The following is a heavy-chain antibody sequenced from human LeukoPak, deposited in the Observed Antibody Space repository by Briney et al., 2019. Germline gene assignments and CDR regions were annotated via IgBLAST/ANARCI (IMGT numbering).Heavy chain of an antibody. CDR2: LYNSGTA. Sequence: SETLSLTCTVSGGSISSGGYYWSWIRQHPGKGLEWIGNLYNSGTAYYNPSLKSRVTISVDTSKNQFSLKLSSVTAADTAMYYCARLYYYESSGYWNYFDYWGQGTLVTVSS. D-gene: IGHD3-22*01. CDR1: GGSISSGGYY. CDR3: ARLYYYESSGYWNYFDY. V-gene: IGHV4-31*03. J-gene: IGHJ4*02.